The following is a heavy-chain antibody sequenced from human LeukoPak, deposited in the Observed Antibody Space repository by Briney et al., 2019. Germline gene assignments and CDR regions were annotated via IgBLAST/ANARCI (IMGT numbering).Heavy chain of an antibody. J-gene: IGHJ4*02. CDR3: ARDGQYSTSWYDLDY. V-gene: IGHV3-7*04. CDR2: INQDGSQK. CDR1: GFTFRNYW. D-gene: IGHD6-13*01. Sequence: GGSLRLSCEGSGFTFRNYWMNWVRQAPEKGLEWVANINQDGSQKHFVGSVKGRFTISRDNAKNSLSLQMNSLRAEDAAVYYCARDGQYSTSWYDLDYWGQGTLVTVFS.